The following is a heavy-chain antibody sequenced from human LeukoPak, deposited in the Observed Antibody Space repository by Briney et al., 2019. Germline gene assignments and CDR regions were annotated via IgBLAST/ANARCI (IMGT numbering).Heavy chain of an antibody. CDR1: GFTFSSYG. D-gene: IGHD3-10*01. CDR3: ARAAPTSYYGSGSYYIFDY. V-gene: IGHV3-30*03. Sequence: AGGSLRLSCAASGFTFSSYGMHWVRQAPGKGLEWVAVISYDGSNKYYADSVKGRFTISRDNSKNTLYLQMNSLRAEDTAVYYCARAAPTSYYGSGSYYIFDYWGQGTLVTVSS. CDR2: ISYDGSNK. J-gene: IGHJ4*02.